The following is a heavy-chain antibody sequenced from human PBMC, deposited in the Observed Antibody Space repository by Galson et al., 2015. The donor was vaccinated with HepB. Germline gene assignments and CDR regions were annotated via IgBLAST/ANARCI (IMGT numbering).Heavy chain of an antibody. CDR3: ARDSTGARGFDY. CDR2: MWSGGRNK. J-gene: IGHJ4*02. Sequence: SLRLSCAASGFTFSNYAMHWVRQAPDKGLEWVAAMWSGGRNKSQADSLRGRFTISRDDSKNTLYLQINSLRADDTAIYYCARDSTGARGFDYCGQVTLVTVPS. V-gene: IGHV3-33*01. D-gene: IGHD2-8*02. CDR1: GFTFSNYA.